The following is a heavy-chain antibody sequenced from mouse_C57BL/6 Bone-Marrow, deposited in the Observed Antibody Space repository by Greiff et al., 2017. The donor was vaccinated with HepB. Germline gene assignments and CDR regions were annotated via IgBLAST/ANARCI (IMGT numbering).Heavy chain of an antibody. V-gene: IGHV1-39*01. CDR2: INPNYGTT. CDR3: APNLYYGPAWFAY. J-gene: IGHJ3*01. D-gene: IGHD2-1*01. CDR1: GYSFTDYN. Sequence: EVQLQESGPELVKPGASVKISCKASGYSFTDYNMNWVKQSNGKSLEWIGVINPNYGTTSYNQKFKGKATLTVDQSSSTAYMQLNSLTSEDSAVYYCAPNLYYGPAWFAYWGQGTLVTVSA.